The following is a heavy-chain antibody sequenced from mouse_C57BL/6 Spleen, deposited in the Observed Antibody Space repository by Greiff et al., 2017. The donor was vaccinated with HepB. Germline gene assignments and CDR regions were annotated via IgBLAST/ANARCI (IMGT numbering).Heavy chain of an antibody. CDR3: ARWLRYAMDY. V-gene: IGHV1-55*01. CDR1: GYTFTSYW. J-gene: IGHJ4*01. CDR2: IYPGSGST. D-gene: IGHD2-2*01. Sequence: QVQLKQPGAELVKPGASVKMSCKASGYTFTSYWITWVKQRPGQGLEWIGDIYPGSGSTNYNEKFKSKATLTADTSSSTAYMQLSSLTSEDSAVYYCARWLRYAMDYWGQGTSVTVSS.